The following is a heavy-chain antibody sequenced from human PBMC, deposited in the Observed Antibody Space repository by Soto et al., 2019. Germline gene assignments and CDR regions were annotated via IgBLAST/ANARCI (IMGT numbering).Heavy chain of an antibody. CDR3: ARAGYCSGGRCYSPYYYYYGMDV. D-gene: IGHD2-15*01. V-gene: IGHV3-30-3*01. CDR2: ISYDGNIK. CDR1: AFSFSHYA. Sequence: GGSLRLSCGASAFSFSHYAMHWVRQAPGKGLECVAVISYDGNIKRYADSVKGRFTISRDNSENTLYLQTNSLRPEDTAVYYCARAGYCSGGRCYSPYYYYYGMDVWGQGTTVTVSS. J-gene: IGHJ6*02.